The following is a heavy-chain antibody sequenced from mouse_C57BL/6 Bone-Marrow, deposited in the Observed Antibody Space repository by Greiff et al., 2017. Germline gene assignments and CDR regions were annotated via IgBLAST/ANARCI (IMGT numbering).Heavy chain of an antibody. Sequence: EVQLQQSGPELVKPWASVKIPCKASGYTFTDYNMDWVKQSHGKSLEWIGDINPNNGGTIYNQKFKGKATLTVDTSSSTAYLELSCLTSEDTAVYYCARWDYGSSYDMDYWGQGTAVTVSA. V-gene: IGHV1-18*01. J-gene: IGHJ4*01. CDR1: GYTFTDYN. CDR2: INPNNGGT. D-gene: IGHD1-1*01. CDR3: ARWDYGSSYDMDY.